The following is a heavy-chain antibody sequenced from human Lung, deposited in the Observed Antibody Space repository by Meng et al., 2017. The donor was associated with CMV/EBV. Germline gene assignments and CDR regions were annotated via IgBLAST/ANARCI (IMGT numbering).Heavy chain of an antibody. J-gene: IGHJ3*01. Sequence: ASVXVSXKASGFSFSDSFVHWMRQAPGQGLEWMGWINPGTKNRDTAEKFHDRVTLTGDTTTGTAHMELRSLTSDDTAVYYCARVVGFCSGASCILDAYDVWXQETMVTVSS. V-gene: IGHV1-2*02. CDR1: GFSFSDSF. CDR2: INPGTKNR. D-gene: IGHD2-15*01. CDR3: ARVVGFCSGASCILDAYDV.